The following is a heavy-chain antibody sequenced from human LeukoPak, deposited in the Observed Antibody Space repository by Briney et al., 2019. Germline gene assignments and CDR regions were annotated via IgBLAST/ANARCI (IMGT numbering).Heavy chain of an antibody. D-gene: IGHD2-2*01. V-gene: IGHV3-7*01. CDR3: ARFLQVNIVVVPAAPSGMDV. Sequence: GGSLRLSCAASGFTFSVYYMSWVRQAPGKGLEWVANIKQDGSEKYYVDSVKGRFTISRDNAKNSLYLQMNSLRAEDTAVYYCARFLQVNIVVVPAAPSGMDVWGQGTTVTVSS. CDR1: GFTFSVYY. CDR2: IKQDGSEK. J-gene: IGHJ6*02.